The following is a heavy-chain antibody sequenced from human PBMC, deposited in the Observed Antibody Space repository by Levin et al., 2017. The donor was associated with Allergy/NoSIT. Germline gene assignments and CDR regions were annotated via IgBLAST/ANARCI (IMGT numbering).Heavy chain of an antibody. V-gene: IGHV3-23*01. D-gene: IGHD5-18*01. CDR2: ISGSGGST. Sequence: GESLKISCAASGFTFSSYAMSWVRQAPGKGLEWVSAISGSGGSTYYADSVKGRFTISRDNSKNTLYLQMNSLRAEDTAVYYCAKDFGYSYGYYFDYWGQGTLVTVSS. J-gene: IGHJ4*02. CDR3: AKDFGYSYGYYFDY. CDR1: GFTFSSYA.